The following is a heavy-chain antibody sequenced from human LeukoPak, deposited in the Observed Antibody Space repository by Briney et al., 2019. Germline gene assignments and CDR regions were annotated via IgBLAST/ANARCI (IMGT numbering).Heavy chain of an antibody. CDR2: TSKDGSDT. V-gene: IGHV3-74*01. Sequence: GGSLRLSCAASGFTFSDSWMHWFRQAPGKGPEWLSRTSKDGSDTVYADSARGRLTASRDNAKNTVYLKLSNLRPDDTALYYCARGGYSGSYYRFSWGRGTLVTVAS. CDR1: GFTFSDSW. D-gene: IGHD6-25*01. J-gene: IGHJ4*02. CDR3: ARGGYSGSYYRFS.